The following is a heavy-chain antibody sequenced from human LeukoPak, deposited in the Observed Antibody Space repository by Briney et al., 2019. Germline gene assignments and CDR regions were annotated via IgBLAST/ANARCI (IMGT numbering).Heavy chain of an antibody. Sequence: SETLSLTCTVSGDSISKYYWSWIRQPPGKGLEWIGYIYYSGSTNYNPSLKGRVTMSVDTSKNQFSLKLTSVTAADTALYYCARELKVGNTGYYLDYWGQGTLVTVSP. V-gene: IGHV4-59*01. CDR1: GDSISKYY. J-gene: IGHJ4*02. CDR3: ARELKVGNTGYYLDY. D-gene: IGHD2/OR15-2a*01. CDR2: IYYSGST.